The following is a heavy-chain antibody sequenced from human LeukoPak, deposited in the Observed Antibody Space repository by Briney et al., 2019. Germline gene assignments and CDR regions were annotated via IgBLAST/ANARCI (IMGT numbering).Heavy chain of an antibody. CDR2: IYCSGST. CDR1: GGSISSYY. D-gene: IGHD5-12*01. V-gene: IGHV4-59*08. J-gene: IGHJ4*02. CDR3: ARLALLSGYYYAFDY. Sequence: SETLSLTCTVSGGSISSYYWSWIRQPPGKGLEWIGYIYCSGSTNYNPSLKSRVTISVDTSKNQFSLKLSSVTAADTAVYYCARLALLSGYYYAFDYWGQGTLVTVPS.